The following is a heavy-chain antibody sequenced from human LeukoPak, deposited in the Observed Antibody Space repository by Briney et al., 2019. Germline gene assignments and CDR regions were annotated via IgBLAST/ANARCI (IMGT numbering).Heavy chain of an antibody. CDR2: IHDSGST. J-gene: IGHJ5*02. CDR1: GDSISSGGYA. V-gene: IGHV4-30-4*07. CDR3: ARVVAAAGNNWFDP. Sequence: SETLSLTCAVSGDSISSGGYAWSWIRQTPGKGLEWIAYIHDSGSTYNNPSLKSRLSISIDTSKNQFSLKLNSVTAADTAVYYCARVVAAAGNNWFDPWGQGTLVTVSS. D-gene: IGHD6-13*01.